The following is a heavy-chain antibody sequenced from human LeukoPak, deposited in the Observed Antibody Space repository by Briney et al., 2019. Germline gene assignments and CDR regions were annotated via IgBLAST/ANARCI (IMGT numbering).Heavy chain of an antibody. D-gene: IGHD3-10*01. CDR1: GFTFSSNY. J-gene: IGHJ5*02. Sequence: PGGSLRLSCAASGFTFSSNYMSWVRQAPGKGLEWVSVIYSGGSTYYADSVKGRFTISRHNSKNTLYLQMNSLRAEDTAVYYCARNYYGPKNWFDPWGQGTLVTVSS. V-gene: IGHV3-53*04. CDR3: ARNYYGPKNWFDP. CDR2: IYSGGST.